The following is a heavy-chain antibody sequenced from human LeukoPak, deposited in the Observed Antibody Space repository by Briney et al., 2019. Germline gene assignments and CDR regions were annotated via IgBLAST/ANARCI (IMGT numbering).Heavy chain of an antibody. V-gene: IGHV3-30*18. CDR1: GFTFSRYW. J-gene: IGHJ4*02. CDR2: ISYDGNNK. D-gene: IGHD1-1*01. Sequence: PGGSLRLSCAASGFTFSRYWMSWVRQTPEKGLEWVAVISYDGNNKYYADSVKGRFTISRDNSKNTLYLQMNSLRAEDTAVYYCAKGANWNDASFDYWGQGTLVTVSS. CDR3: AKGANWNDASFDY.